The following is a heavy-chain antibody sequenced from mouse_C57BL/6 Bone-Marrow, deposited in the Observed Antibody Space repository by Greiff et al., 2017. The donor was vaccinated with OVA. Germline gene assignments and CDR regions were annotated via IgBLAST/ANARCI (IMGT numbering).Heavy chain of an antibody. CDR3: AREGNDGYDRFAY. V-gene: IGHV1-81*01. D-gene: IGHD2-2*01. CDR2: IYPRSGNT. CDR1: GYTFTSYG. J-gene: IGHJ3*01. Sequence: VQLQQSGAELARPGASVKLSCKASGYTFTSYGISWVKQRTGQGLEWIGEIYPRSGNTYYNEKFKGKATLTADKSSSTAYMELRSLTSEDSAVDFCAREGNDGYDRFAYWGQGTLVTVSA.